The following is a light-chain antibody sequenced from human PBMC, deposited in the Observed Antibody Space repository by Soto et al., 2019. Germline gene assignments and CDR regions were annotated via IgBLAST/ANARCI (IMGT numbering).Light chain of an antibody. Sequence: QSALTQPRSVSGSPGQSVAISCTGTSNDVGAYHYVSWYQHHPGKAPKLIIYDVTQRPSGIPDRFSGSKSGNTASLTISGLQADDEADYHCCSYADNYFYVFGTGTKLTVL. CDR3: CSYADNYFYV. CDR2: DVT. CDR1: SNDVGAYHY. J-gene: IGLJ1*01. V-gene: IGLV2-11*01.